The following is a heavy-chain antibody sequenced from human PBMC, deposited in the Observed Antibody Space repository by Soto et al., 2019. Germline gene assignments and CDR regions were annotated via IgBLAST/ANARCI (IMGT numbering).Heavy chain of an antibody. CDR1: GGTFSRYA. CDR2: IIPIFGTA. Sequence: SVKISCKASGGTFSRYAISWVRQAPGQGLEWMGGIIPIFGTANYAQKFQGRVTITADESTSTAYMELSSLRSEDTAVYYCAREGVGTTYYYYGMDVWGQGTTVTVSS. J-gene: IGHJ6*02. D-gene: IGHD2-21*02. CDR3: AREGVGTTYYYYGMDV. V-gene: IGHV1-69*13.